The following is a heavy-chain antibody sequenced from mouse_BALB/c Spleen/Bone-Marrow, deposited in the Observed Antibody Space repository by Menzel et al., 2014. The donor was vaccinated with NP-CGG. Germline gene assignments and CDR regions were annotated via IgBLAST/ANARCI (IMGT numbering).Heavy chain of an antibody. Sequence: EVQLQQSGAELVKPGASVKLSCTASGFKFKDTHMHWVKQRPEQGLEWIGRIDPASGDTKYDPKFQGKAAITGDTSSNTSYLQLSSLTSDYTPFYYFSRYYAVTAWFSYWGQGTLVTVSA. CDR1: GFKFKDTH. V-gene: IGHV14-3*02. D-gene: IGHD1-1*01. J-gene: IGHJ3*01. CDR2: IDPASGDT. CDR3: SRYYAVTAWFSY.